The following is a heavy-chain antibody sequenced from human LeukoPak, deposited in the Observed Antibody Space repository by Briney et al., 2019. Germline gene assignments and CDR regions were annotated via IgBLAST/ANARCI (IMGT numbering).Heavy chain of an antibody. CDR3: ATTPLASTNFDY. J-gene: IGHJ4*02. CDR2: ISAYNGNT. V-gene: IGHV1-18*04. CDR1: RCTFSSYG. D-gene: IGHD1/OR15-1a*01. Sequence: ASVKVSCKASRCTFSSYGISWVRQAPGQGLEWLGWISAYNGNTNYAQKLQDRVTMTTDPYTTTADMELRSLRSDGTAVYYCATTPLASTNFDYWGQGTLVTVSS.